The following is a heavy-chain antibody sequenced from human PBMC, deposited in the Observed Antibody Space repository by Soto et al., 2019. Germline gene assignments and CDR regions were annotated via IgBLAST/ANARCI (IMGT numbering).Heavy chain of an antibody. CDR1: GFTFTSSA. J-gene: IGHJ4*02. CDR2: IVVGSGNT. D-gene: IGHD3-3*01. Sequence: ASVKVSCKASGFTFTSSAVQWVRQARGQRLEWIGWIVVGSGNTNYAQKFQERVTITRDMSTSTAYMELSSLRSEDTAVYYCAAVRYDFWSGYPPYFDYWGQGTLVTVYS. V-gene: IGHV1-58*01. CDR3: AAVRYDFWSGYPPYFDY.